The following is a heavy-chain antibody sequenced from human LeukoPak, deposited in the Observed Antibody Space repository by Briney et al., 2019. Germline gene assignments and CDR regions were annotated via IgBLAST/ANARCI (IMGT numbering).Heavy chain of an antibody. J-gene: IGHJ4*02. D-gene: IGHD6-13*01. V-gene: IGHV3-23*01. CDR3: AGGDSSSWYGSVDY. CDR1: GFTFSSYA. CDR2: ISGSGGST. Sequence: GGSLRLSCAASGFTFSSYAMSWVRQAPGKGLEWVSAISGSGGSTYYADSVKGRFTISRDNSKNSLYLQMNSLRAEDTAVYYCAGGDSSSWYGSVDYWGQGTLVTVSS.